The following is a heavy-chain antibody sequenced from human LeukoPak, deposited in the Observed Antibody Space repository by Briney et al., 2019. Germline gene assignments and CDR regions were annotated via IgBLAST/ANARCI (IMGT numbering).Heavy chain of an antibody. CDR3: AKDRSMDGEAPR. CDR2: ISGSGGST. J-gene: IGHJ4*02. Sequence: GGSLRLSCAASGSTFSSYAMSWVRQAPGKGLEWVSAISGSGGSTYYADSVKGRFTISRDNSKNTLYLQMNSLRAEDTAVYYCAKDRSMDGEAPRWGQGTLVTVSS. D-gene: IGHD2-21*01. CDR1: GSTFSSYA. V-gene: IGHV3-23*01.